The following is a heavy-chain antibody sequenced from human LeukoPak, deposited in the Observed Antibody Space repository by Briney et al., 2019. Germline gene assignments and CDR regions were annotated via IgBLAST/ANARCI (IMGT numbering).Heavy chain of an antibody. CDR2: MYYSGST. Sequence: PSETLSLTCTVSGGSVSSGSYYWSWIRQPPGKGLEWIGYMYYSGSTNYNPSLKSRVTISVDTSKNQFSLKLSSVTAADTAVYYCARRSSEGYYYYYMDVWGKGTTATVSS. V-gene: IGHV4-61*01. J-gene: IGHJ6*03. CDR1: GGSVSSGSYY. CDR3: ARRSSEGYYYYYMDV. D-gene: IGHD3-10*01.